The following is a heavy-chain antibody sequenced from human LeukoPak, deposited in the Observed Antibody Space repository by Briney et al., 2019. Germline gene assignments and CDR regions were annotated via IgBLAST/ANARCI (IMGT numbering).Heavy chain of an antibody. V-gene: IGHV4-4*07. CDR1: GGSISSYY. J-gene: IGHJ5*02. D-gene: IGHD2-2*01. CDR3: ARGLNDLGYCSSTSCWGWFDP. CDR2: IYTSGST. Sequence: SETLSLTCTVSGGSISSYYWSWIRQPAGKGLEWIGGIYTSGSTNYNPSLKSRVTMSVDTSKNQFSLKLSSVTAADTAVYYCARGLNDLGYCSSTSCWGWFDPWGQGTLVTVSS.